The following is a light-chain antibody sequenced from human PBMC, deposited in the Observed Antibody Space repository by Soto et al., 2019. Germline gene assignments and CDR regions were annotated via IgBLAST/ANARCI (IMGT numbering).Light chain of an antibody. CDR3: GTWDSSLSVGV. CDR1: NSNIGSNY. J-gene: IGLJ2*01. V-gene: IGLV1-51*01. CDR2: DNN. Sequence: QSVLTQPPSVSAAPGQKVTISCSGSNSNIGSNYVSWYQQLPGTAPKLLIYDNNQRPSGIPDRFSGSKSGTSATLDITGLQTGDEADYYCGTWDSSLSVGVFGGGTQLTVL.